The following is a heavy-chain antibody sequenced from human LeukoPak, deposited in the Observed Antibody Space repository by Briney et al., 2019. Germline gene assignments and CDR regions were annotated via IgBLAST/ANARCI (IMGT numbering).Heavy chain of an antibody. CDR2: IRYDGSNK. V-gene: IGHV3-30*02. CDR1: GFTFSSYG. J-gene: IGHJ4*02. Sequence: PGGSLRLSCAASGFTFSSYGMHWVRQAPGKGLEWVAFIRYDGSNKYYADSVKGRFTISRDNSKNTLYLQMNSLRAEDTAVYHCAKYGWFGELSPFDYWGQGTLVTVSS. CDR3: AKYGWFGELSPFDY. D-gene: IGHD3-10*01.